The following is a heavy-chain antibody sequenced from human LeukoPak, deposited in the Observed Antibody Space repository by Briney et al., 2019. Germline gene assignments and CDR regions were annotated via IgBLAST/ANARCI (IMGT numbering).Heavy chain of an antibody. D-gene: IGHD3-22*01. CDR3: AKGHGDSSGYYYFDS. Sequence: GGPLRLSCAASGFIFTNYGMSWVRQAPGKGLGWVSAIRGNAGTTYYADSVKGRFTIFRDNSKNMLYLQMNSLRVEDTAVYYCAKGHGDSSGYYYFDSWGLGTLVTVSS. J-gene: IGHJ4*02. CDR1: GFIFTNYG. V-gene: IGHV3-23*01. CDR2: IRGNAGTT.